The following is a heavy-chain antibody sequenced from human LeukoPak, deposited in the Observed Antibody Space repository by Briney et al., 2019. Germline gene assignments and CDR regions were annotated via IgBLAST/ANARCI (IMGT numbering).Heavy chain of an antibody. J-gene: IGHJ4*02. CDR1: GFTFSSHS. CDR2: IRGSGGTT. D-gene: IGHD6-13*01. Sequence: PGGSLRLSCAASGFTFSSHSMSWVRQAPGQGLEWVSSIRGSGGTTYYADSVQGRSTISRDNSKNTLYLQMNSLRAEDTAVYYCAREDSSSPSFDYWGQGTLVTVSS. V-gene: IGHV3-23*01. CDR3: AREDSSSPSFDY.